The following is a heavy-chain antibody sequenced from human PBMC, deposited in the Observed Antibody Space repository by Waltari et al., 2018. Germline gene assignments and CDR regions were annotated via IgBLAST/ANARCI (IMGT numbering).Heavy chain of an antibody. CDR3: ARSLVGASSVDY. D-gene: IGHD1-26*01. CDR1: GYTFTGYY. J-gene: IGHJ4*02. CDR2: INPNSGGT. V-gene: IGHV1-2*06. Sequence: QVQLVQSGAEVKKPGASVKVSCKASGYTFTGYYMHWVRQAPGQGLEWMGRINPNSGGTNYEQKFQGRGTMTRDTSISTAYMELSRLRSDDTAVYYCARSLVGASSVDYWGQGTLVTVSS.